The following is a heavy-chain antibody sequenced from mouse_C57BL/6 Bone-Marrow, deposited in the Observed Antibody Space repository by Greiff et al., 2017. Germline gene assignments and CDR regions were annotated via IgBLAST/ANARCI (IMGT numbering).Heavy chain of an antibody. J-gene: IGHJ4*01. CDR3: ARGPYYYGSSYTGDYYAMDY. Sequence: EVQLVESGPGLAKPSQTLSLTCSVTGYSITSDYWNWIRKFPGNKLEYMGYISYSGSTYYNPSLKSRISITRDTSKNQYYLQLNSVTTEDTATYYCARGPYYYGSSYTGDYYAMDYWGQGTSVTVSS. CDR1: GYSITSDY. D-gene: IGHD1-1*01. CDR2: ISYSGST. V-gene: IGHV3-8*01.